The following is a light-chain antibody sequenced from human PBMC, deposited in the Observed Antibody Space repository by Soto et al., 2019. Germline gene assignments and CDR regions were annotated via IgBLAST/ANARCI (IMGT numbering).Light chain of an antibody. CDR2: DDY. V-gene: IGKV1-5*01. Sequence: EIQMTQSPSTPSAFTGYRVTITCRASESIRTWLAWYQHKPGKDNKLLIYDDYSLESGVQSRFSGSGSGTEFTLTISNMQPDDFATYFCQPSHNYQRPFGTGKKVDIK. J-gene: IGKJ1*01. CDR3: QPSHNYQRP. CDR1: ESIRTW.